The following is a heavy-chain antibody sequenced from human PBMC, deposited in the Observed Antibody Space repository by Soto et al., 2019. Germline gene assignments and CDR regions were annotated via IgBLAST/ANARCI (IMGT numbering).Heavy chain of an antibody. CDR2: ISYDGSNK. J-gene: IGHJ6*02. D-gene: IGHD2-15*01. CDR3: AKALQDSHQKYGMDV. V-gene: IGHV3-30*18. CDR1: GFTFSTYG. Sequence: GGSLRLSCAASGFTFSTYGMHWVRQAPGKGLEWVAVISYDGSNKYYADSVKGRLTISRDNSKNTLYLQMNSLRAEDTAVYYCAKALQDSHQKYGMDVWGQGTTVTVSS.